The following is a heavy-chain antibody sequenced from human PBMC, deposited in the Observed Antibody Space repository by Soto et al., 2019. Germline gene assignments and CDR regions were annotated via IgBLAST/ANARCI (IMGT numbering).Heavy chain of an antibody. CDR1: GGSFSGYY. V-gene: IGHV4-34*01. D-gene: IGHD3-16*02. J-gene: IGHJ4*02. Sequence: SETLSLTCAVYGGSFSGYYWSWIRQPPGKGLEWIGEINHSGSTNYNPSLKSRVTISVDTSKNQFSLKLSSVTAADTAVYYCARLPFYYDYVWGSYRHPDYWGQGTLVTVSS. CDR2: INHSGST. CDR3: ARLPFYYDYVWGSYRHPDY.